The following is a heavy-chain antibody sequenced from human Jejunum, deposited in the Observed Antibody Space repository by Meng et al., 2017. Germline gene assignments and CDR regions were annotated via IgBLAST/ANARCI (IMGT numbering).Heavy chain of an antibody. V-gene: IGHV4-39*07. CDR3: ASRTKISGSADY. CDR1: GGSISSSNYY. Sequence: SETLSLTCIVSGGSISSSNYYWVWVRQPPGKGLEWIGSIYYSGSAYYNPSLLSRVTISVDTSKKQFSLQLSSVTAADTAVYYCASRTKISGSADYWGQGTLVTVSS. D-gene: IGHD1-26*01. J-gene: IGHJ4*02. CDR2: IYYSGSA.